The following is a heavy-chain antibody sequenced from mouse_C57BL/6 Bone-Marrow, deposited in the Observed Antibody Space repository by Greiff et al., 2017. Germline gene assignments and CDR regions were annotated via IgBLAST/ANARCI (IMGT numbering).Heavy chain of an antibody. CDR2: IDPKDGNP. CDR1: GYTFTSYG. CDR3: ARSMVGYFDF. Sequence: VQLQQSGAELARPGASVKLSCTASGYTFTSYGISWVKQRTGQGLEWIGEIDPKDGNPKYTQKFQGKATMTADTSSSTAYLQLRTLTAEDSAVYVCARSMVGYFDFWGKGTTLTVSS. D-gene: IGHD1-1*02. J-gene: IGHJ2*01. V-gene: IGHV1-81*01.